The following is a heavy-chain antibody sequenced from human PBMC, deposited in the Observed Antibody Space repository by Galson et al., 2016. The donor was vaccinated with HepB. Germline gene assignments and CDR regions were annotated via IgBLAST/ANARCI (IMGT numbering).Heavy chain of an antibody. CDR3: DSCGYSYLHKLGNWYFDL. CDR2: INPGNGIT. Sequence: SVKVSCKASGYIFTNYAMHWVRQAPGQRLEWMGWINPGNGITKYSQKFQGRVTINRDTSASTAHMDLSSLRSEDTAVYYYDSCGYSYLHKLGNWYFDLWGRGTLVTVSS. V-gene: IGHV1-3*01. D-gene: IGHD3-22*01. J-gene: IGHJ2*01. CDR1: GYIFTNYA.